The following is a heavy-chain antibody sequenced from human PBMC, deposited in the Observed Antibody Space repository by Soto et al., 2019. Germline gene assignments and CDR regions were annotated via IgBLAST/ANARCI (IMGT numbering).Heavy chain of an antibody. CDR2: IIPIFGTA. J-gene: IGHJ4*01. CDR1: GGSFNRHT. Sequence: QVQLVQSGAEVRKPGSSVRVSCKASGGSFNRHTISWVRQAPGQGLEWMGGIIPIFGTANHAQKFQGRVTIIADESTSTVYMELSSLRSDDTAIYYCARGWGYDSTDYYYAYWGHGTLVIVSS. CDR3: ARGWGYDSTDYYYAY. D-gene: IGHD3-22*01. V-gene: IGHV1-69*01.